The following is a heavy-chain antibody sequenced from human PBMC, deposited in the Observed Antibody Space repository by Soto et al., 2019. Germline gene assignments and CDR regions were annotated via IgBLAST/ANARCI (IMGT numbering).Heavy chain of an antibody. V-gene: IGHV3-53*01. CDR3: ARGHCTGGSCYSGWSMDV. CDR1: GFTVSSNS. J-gene: IGHJ6*02. D-gene: IGHD2-15*01. Sequence: PGGSLRLSCAASGFTVSSNSVTWVRKAPGKGLEWLSVISSGGTTNYADSVKGRFTVSRDNSKNTLFLQMNSLRVEDTAVYYCARGHCTGGSCYSGWSMDVWGQGTTVTVSS. CDR2: ISSGGTT.